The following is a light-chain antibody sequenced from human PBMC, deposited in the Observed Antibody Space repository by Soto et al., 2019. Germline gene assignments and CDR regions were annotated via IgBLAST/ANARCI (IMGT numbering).Light chain of an antibody. V-gene: IGKV1-16*01. J-gene: IGKJ1*01. CDR2: ATS. Sequence: DIQMTQSPPSLSASVGDRVTITCRASKGINNYLAWFQQQPGTAPKPLSYATSTLHSGVPSRFTGSGPGTEFTLTITSLQPEDFVTYYCQQYNSYPWTFGQGTKVEVK. CDR1: KGINNY. CDR3: QQYNSYPWT.